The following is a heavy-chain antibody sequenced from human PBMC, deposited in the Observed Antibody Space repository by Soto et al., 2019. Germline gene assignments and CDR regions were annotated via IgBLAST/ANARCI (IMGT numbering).Heavy chain of an antibody. CDR1: GFTFSDYY. CDR2: ISSSGSTI. CDR3: ARDKGSNYYDSSGLDY. D-gene: IGHD3-22*01. J-gene: IGHJ4*02. V-gene: IGHV3-11*04. Sequence: GGSLRLSCAASGFTFSDYYMSWIRQAPGKGLEWVSYISSSGSTIYYADSVKGRFTISRDNAKNSLYLQMNSLRAEDTAVYYCARDKGSNYYDSSGLDYWGQGTLVTVSS.